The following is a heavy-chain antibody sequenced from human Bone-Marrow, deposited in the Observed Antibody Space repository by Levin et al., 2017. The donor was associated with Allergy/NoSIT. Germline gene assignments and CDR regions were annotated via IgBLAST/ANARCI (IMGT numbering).Heavy chain of an antibody. D-gene: IGHD3-10*01. CDR3: ARDRGVREVVGQSLLDYYGTDV. J-gene: IGHJ6*02. Sequence: KGLEWIGYVYDSGETKYNPSLKSRVSISIDRSKNQFSLDLSSVTAADTAVDYCARDRGVREVVGQSLLDYYGTDVWGQGTAVIVSS. CDR2: VYDSGET. V-gene: IGHV4-59*01.